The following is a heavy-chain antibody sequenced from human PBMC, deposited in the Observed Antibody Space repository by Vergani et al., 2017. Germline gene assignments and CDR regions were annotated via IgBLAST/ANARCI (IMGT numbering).Heavy chain of an antibody. CDR1: GFHFSDYG. CDR3: ARDFLTRVTTLDYYYMGV. CDR2: ISYDGNKK. D-gene: IGHD1-1*01. J-gene: IGHJ6*03. V-gene: IGHV3-30*03. Sequence: QVQLVESGGGEVQPWRSLRLSCSAAGFHFSDYGVHWVRQAPGKGLEWVSVISYDGNKKNYADSVKGRFTISRDNSKNTLYLEMNALRAEDTAVYYCARDFLTRVTTLDYYYMGVWGKGTTVTVSS.